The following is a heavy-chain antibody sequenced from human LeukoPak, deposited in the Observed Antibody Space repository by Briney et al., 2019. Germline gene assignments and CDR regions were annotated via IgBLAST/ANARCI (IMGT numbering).Heavy chain of an antibody. Sequence: GGSLRLSCAASGFTFSSYGMHWVRQAPGKGLEWVAVISYDGSNKYYADSVKGRFTISRDNSKNTLYLQMNSLRVEDTAVYYCAEDAAYSGSQTSPLDYWGQGTLVTVSS. J-gene: IGHJ4*02. V-gene: IGHV3-30*18. CDR3: AEDAAYSGSQTSPLDY. D-gene: IGHD1-26*01. CDR2: ISYDGSNK. CDR1: GFTFSSYG.